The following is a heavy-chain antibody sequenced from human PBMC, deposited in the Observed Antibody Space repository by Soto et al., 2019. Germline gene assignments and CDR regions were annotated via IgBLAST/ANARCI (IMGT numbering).Heavy chain of an antibody. Sequence: EVQLVQSGAEVKKPGESLKISCKGSGYSFTNYWIGWVRQMPGKGLAWMGVIYPGDSDTRYSPSFQGQVSISADKSISTAYLQWSSLKASDTAMYYCPRSVESGSGGYYSPFDYWGQGTLVTVSS. V-gene: IGHV5-51*01. CDR3: PRSVESGSGGYYSPFDY. CDR1: GYSFTNYW. J-gene: IGHJ4*02. D-gene: IGHD3-22*01. CDR2: IYPGDSDT.